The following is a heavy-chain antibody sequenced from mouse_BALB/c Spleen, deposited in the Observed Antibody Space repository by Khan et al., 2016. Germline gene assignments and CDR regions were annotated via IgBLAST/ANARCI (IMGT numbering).Heavy chain of an antibody. CDR2: IDPANGNT. V-gene: IGHV14-3*02. J-gene: IGHJ3*01. D-gene: IGHD2-1*01. CDR1: GFNINDTY. CDR3: ARDGNNVELGN. Sequence: IQLVQSGAELVKPGASVKLSCTASGFNINDTYMHWVKQRPEQGLEWIGRIDPANGNTKYDPKFQGKAAITADTSSNTAYLQLSSLTSEDTAVYYCARDGNNVELGNWCQGTLVTDSA.